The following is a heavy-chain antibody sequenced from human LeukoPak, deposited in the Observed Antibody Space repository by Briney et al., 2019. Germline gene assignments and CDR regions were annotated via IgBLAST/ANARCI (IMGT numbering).Heavy chain of an antibody. CDR1: VYSFNDYY. J-gene: IGHJ4*02. V-gene: IGHV1-2*02. D-gene: IGHD4-23*01. CDR3: AINYGGTSKYFDY. CDR2: ISPNSGGT. Sequence: ASVKVSFKASVYSFNDYYIHWVRQAPGQGLEWMGWISPNSGGTNYAQNFQGRVTMTRDTSITTAYMELSGLTSDDTALYYCAINYGGTSKYFDYWGQGTLVTVSS.